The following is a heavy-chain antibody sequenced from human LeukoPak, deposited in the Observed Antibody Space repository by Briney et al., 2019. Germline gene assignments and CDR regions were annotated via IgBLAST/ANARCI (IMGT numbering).Heavy chain of an antibody. D-gene: IGHD3-10*01. V-gene: IGHV3-20*04. CDR1: GFIFEDYV. CDR3: ARLSAMLRGPEPIYYFDY. Sequence: GGSLRLSCAAPGFIFEDYVMSWVRQRPGKGLEWVSGINWNGGSTDYADSMKGRFTISRDNSKNSLYLQMNSLRAEDTAMYYCARLSAMLRGPEPIYYFDYWGQGTLVTVSS. J-gene: IGHJ4*01. CDR2: INWNGGST.